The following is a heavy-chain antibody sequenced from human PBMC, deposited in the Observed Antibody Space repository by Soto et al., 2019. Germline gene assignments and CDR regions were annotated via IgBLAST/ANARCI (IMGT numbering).Heavy chain of an antibody. D-gene: IGHD2-15*01. Sequence: PSETLSLTCAVYGGSFSGYYWSWIRQPPGKGLEWIGEINHSGSTNYNPSLKSRVTISVDTSKNQFSLKLSSVTAADTAVYYCARRGALYCSGGICYSQQLKFDYWGQGTLVTVSS. CDR3: ARRGALYCSGGICYSQQLKFDY. CDR2: INHSGST. J-gene: IGHJ4*02. CDR1: GGSFSGYY. V-gene: IGHV4-34*01.